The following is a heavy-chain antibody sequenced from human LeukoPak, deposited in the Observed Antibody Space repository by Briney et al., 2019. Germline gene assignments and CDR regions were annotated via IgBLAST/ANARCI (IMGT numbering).Heavy chain of an antibody. CDR2: ISDSGGST. V-gene: IGHV3-23*01. J-gene: IGHJ4*02. CDR3: AKRGVVIRVILVGFHKEAYYFDS. Sequence: GGSLRLSCAVSGITLSNYGMSWVHQAPGKGLEWVAGISDSGGSTNYADSVKGRFTISRDSPKNTLYLQMNSLRAEDTAVYFCAKRGVVIRVILVGFHKEAYYFDSWGQGALVTVSS. CDR1: GITLSNYG. D-gene: IGHD3-22*01.